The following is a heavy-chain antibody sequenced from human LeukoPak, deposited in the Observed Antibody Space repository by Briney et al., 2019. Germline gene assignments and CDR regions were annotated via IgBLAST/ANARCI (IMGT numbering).Heavy chain of an antibody. CDR3: ARYLAWFHP. CDR1: GYPFTTYY. J-gene: IGHJ5*02. V-gene: IGHV1-46*01. CDR2: INPSGGDT. Sequence: GASVKISCKASGYPFTTYYIQWVRQAPGQGLEWMGFINPSGGDTSYAQKFQGRVTMTRDTSTTTVYMGLSSLRSEDTAVYYCARYLAWFHPWGQGTLVTVSS.